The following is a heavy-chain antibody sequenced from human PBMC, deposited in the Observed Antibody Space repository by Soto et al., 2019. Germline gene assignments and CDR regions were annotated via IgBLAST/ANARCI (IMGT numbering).Heavy chain of an antibody. V-gene: IGHV4-39*01. CDR1: GDSVSTNSYS. J-gene: IGHJ6*02. CDR3: ARLNGYCISTNCHGYYGMDV. CDR2: IYSSENT. D-gene: IGHD2-2*03. Sequence: PSETLSLTYTVSGDSVSTNSYSWGWIRQSPGKGLEWIGTIYSSENTYYNPSLLSRVTISVDTSKNEFSLRLSSVTAADTAVYYCARLNGYCISTNCHGYYGMDVWGQGTTVTVSS.